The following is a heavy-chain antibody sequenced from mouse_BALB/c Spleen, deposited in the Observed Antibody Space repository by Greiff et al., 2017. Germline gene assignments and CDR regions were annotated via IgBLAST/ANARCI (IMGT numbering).Heavy chain of an antibody. CDR3: ARAVYYGNSYYFDY. CDR1: GFTFSDYG. Sequence: EVKLQESGGGLVQPGGSRKLSCAASGFTFSDYGMAWVRQAPGKGPEWVAFISNLAYSIYYADTVTGRFTISRENAKNTLYLEMSSLRSEDTAMYYCARAVYYGNSYYFDYWGQGTTLTVSS. V-gene: IGHV5-15*02. J-gene: IGHJ2*01. CDR2: ISNLAYSI. D-gene: IGHD2-1*01.